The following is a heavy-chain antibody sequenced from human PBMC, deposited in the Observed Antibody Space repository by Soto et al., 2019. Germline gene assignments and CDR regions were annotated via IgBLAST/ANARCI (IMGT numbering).Heavy chain of an antibody. CDR2: FDPEDGET. CDR1: GYTLTELS. D-gene: IGHD6-13*01. Sequence: ASVKVSCKVSGYTLTELSMHWVRQAPGKGLEWMGGFDPEDGETIYAQKFQGRVTMTADTSTDTAYMELSSLRSEDTAVYYCATDLEGIAAAGTGNFDYWGQGTLVTVSS. J-gene: IGHJ4*02. CDR3: ATDLEGIAAAGTGNFDY. V-gene: IGHV1-24*01.